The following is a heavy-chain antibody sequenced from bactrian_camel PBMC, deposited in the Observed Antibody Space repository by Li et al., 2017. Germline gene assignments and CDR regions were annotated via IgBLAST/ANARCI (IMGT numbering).Heavy chain of an antibody. CDR1: GFTFSLHW. CDR2: MSSRGGAT. Sequence: QLVESGGELVQPGGSLRLSCAASGFTFSLHWMSWVRQAPGKGLEWLATMSSRGGATEYADSVMGRFRISKDNAANTLYLQMNSLKPEVTAMYYCAATMGDYALGVSLSPGKCEETDFGWWGQGTQVTVS. D-gene: IGHD5*01. V-gene: IGHV3S25*01. J-gene: IGHJ6*01. CDR3: AATMGDYALGVSLSPGKCEETDFGW.